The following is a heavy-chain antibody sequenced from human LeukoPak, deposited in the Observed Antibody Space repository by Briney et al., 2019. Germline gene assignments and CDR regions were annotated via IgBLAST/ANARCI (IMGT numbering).Heavy chain of an antibody. J-gene: IGHJ5*02. CDR3: ARDYGDYRNWFDP. CDR2: IYYSGST. D-gene: IGHD4-17*01. Sequence: ASETLSLTCTVSGGSISSSSYYWGWIRQPPGKGLEWIGSIYYSGSTYYNPSLKSRVTISVDTSKNQFSLKLSSVTAADTAVYYCARDYGDYRNWFDPWGQGTLVTVSS. V-gene: IGHV4-39*01. CDR1: GGSISSSSYY.